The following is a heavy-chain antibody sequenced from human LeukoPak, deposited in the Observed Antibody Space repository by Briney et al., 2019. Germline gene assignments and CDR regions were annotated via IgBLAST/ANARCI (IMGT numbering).Heavy chain of an antibody. D-gene: IGHD2-21*02. J-gene: IGHJ4*02. CDR1: GYTFTSYG. Sequence: SVKVSCKASGYTFTSYGISWVRQAPGQGLEWMGGIIPILDITNYAQKFQGRVTITADKSTGTAYMELSSLRSEDTAVYYCAILSDGAYCGGDCFYLDYWGQGTLVTVSS. V-gene: IGHV1-69*10. CDR3: AILSDGAYCGGDCFYLDY. CDR2: IIPILDIT.